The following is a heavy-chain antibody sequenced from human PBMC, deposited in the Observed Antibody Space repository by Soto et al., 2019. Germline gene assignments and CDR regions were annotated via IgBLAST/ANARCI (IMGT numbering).Heavy chain of an antibody. CDR2: ISSSGSTI. Sequence: PGGSLRLSCAASGFTFSSYEMNWVRQAPGKGLEWVSYISSSGSTIYYADSVKGRFTISRDNAKNSLYLQMNSLRAEDTAVYYCARTSGYYSYYFDYWGQGTLVTVSS. CDR1: GFTFSSYE. D-gene: IGHD3-22*01. V-gene: IGHV3-48*03. CDR3: ARTSGYYSYYFDY. J-gene: IGHJ4*02.